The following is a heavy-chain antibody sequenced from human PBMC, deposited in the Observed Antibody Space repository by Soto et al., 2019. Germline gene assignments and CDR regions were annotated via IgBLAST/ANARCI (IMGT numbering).Heavy chain of an antibody. V-gene: IGHV1-46*01. Sequence: ASVKVSCKASGYTFTSYYMHWVRQAPGQGLEWMGIINPTGGTTTYAPRFQGRVTMTRDTSTSTVYMELSSLTSEDTAVYYCARDHLDRYYYDSSGYYPPDYWGQGTLVTVSS. CDR1: GYTFTSYY. J-gene: IGHJ4*02. CDR2: INPTGGTT. D-gene: IGHD3-22*01. CDR3: ARDHLDRYYYDSSGYYPPDY.